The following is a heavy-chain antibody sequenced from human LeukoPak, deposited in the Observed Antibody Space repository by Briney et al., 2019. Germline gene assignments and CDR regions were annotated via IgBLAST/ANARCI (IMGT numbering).Heavy chain of an antibody. CDR2: ISYDGSNK. CDR3: ASSYCGGDCYSSRGGGAFDI. CDR1: GFTFSSYV. V-gene: IGHV3-30*04. J-gene: IGHJ3*02. Sequence: GGSLRLSCAASGFTFSSYVMHWVRQAPGKGLEWVAVISYDGSNKYYADSVKGRFTISRDNSKNTLYLQMNSLRAEDTAVYYCASSYCGGDCYSSRGGGAFDIWGQGTVVTVSS. D-gene: IGHD2-21*02.